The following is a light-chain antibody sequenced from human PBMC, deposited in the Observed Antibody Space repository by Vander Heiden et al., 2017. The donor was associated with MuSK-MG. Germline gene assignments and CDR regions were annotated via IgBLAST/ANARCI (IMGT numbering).Light chain of an antibody. J-gene: IGKJ5*01. V-gene: IGKV4-1*01. CDR3: QQDDSTPRT. CDR2: WAS. CDR1: QSVLYSSNNKNY. Sequence: DIVMTQSPDSLAVSLGERATINCKSSQSVLYSSNNKNYLAWYQQKPGQPPKLLIYWASTRESGVPDRFSGSGSGTDFTLTISSLQAEDVAVYYCQQDDSTPRTLGQGTRLEIK.